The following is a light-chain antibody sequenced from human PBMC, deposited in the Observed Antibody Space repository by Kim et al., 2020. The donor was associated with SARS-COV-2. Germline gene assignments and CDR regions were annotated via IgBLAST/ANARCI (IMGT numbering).Light chain of an antibody. CDR3: QQYDSDLWT. V-gene: IGKV1-5*03. J-gene: IGKJ1*01. CDR2: KAS. Sequence: ASLGDRITITCRASQSIRTWLAWYQQKPGKAPKLLIYKASNLQSGVPSRFSGSGSGTEFTLTLSSLQPDDFATYYCQQYDSDLWTFGQGTKVDIK. CDR1: QSIRTW.